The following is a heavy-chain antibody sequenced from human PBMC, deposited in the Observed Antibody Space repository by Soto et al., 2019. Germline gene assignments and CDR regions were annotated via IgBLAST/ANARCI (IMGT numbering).Heavy chain of an antibody. CDR2: ISSGSTYI. Sequence: EVQLVESGGGLVKPGESLRLSCAASGFTFSNYNMNWVRQAPGKGLEWVSSISSGSTYIYYADSVKARFTISRDNAKNSLYLQMNSLRAEDTAVYYCAKEYSGSSWDVDYWGQGTLVTVSS. CDR3: AKEYSGSSWDVDY. V-gene: IGHV3-21*01. CDR1: GFTFSNYN. J-gene: IGHJ4*02. D-gene: IGHD6-6*01.